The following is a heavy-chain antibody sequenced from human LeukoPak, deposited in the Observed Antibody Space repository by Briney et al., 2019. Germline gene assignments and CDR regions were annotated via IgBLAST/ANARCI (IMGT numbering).Heavy chain of an antibody. J-gene: IGHJ4*02. V-gene: IGHV3-11*04. CDR3: ARVDCSSTSCYEFDY. D-gene: IGHD2-2*01. CDR2: IRSSGSTI. CDR1: GFTFSDYY. Sequence: SGGSLRLSCAASGFTFSDYYMSWIRQAPGKGLEWVSYIRSSGSTIYYADSVKGRFTISRDNAKNSLYLQMNGLRAEDTAVYYCARVDCSSTSCYEFDYWGQGTLVTVSS.